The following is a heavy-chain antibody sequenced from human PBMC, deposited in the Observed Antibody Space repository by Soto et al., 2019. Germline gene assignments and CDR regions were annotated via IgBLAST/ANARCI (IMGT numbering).Heavy chain of an antibody. CDR3: AKEGGADSVAVYVDF. V-gene: IGHV3-23*01. J-gene: IGHJ4*02. Sequence: GGSLRLSCAASGFTFSSYAMSWVRQAPGKGLEWVSVISGSGGSTYYADSVKGRFTISRDKSKNTLDLQMNSLRAEDTAVYYCAKEGGADSVAVYVDFWGQGTLVTVSS. CDR2: ISGSGGST. CDR1: GFTFSSYA.